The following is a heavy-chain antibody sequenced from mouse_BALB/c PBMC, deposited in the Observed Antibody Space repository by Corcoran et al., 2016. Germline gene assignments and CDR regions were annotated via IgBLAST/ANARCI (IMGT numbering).Heavy chain of an antibody. Sequence: EVQLPQSGAELVKPGASVKLSCTASGFNIKDTYMHWVKQRPEQGLEWIGRIDPANGNTKYDPKFQGKATITADTSSNTAYLQLSSLTSEDTAVYYCVNWDWYFDVWGAGTTVTVSS. J-gene: IGHJ1*01. CDR3: VNWDWYFDV. CDR1: GFNIKDTY. V-gene: IGHV14-3*02. D-gene: IGHD4-1*02. CDR2: IDPANGNT.